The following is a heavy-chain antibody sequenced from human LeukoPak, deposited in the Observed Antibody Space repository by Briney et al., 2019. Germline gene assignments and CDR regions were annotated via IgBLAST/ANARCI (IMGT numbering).Heavy chain of an antibody. V-gene: IGHV3-23*01. CDR2: ISGSGGST. D-gene: IGHD3-9*01. Sequence: GGSLRLSCAASGFTFSSYAMSWVRQAPGKGLEWVSAISGSGGSTYYADSVKGRFTISRDNSKNTLYLQMNSLRAEDTAVYYCAKRVGYFDWLLYFDYWGQGTLVTVSS. CDR1: GFTFSSYA. CDR3: AKRVGYFDWLLYFDY. J-gene: IGHJ4*02.